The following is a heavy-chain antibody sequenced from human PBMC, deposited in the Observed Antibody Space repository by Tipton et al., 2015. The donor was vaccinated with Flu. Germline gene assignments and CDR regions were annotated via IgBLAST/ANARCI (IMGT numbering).Heavy chain of an antibody. Sequence: TLSLTCTVSGGSISSYYWSWIRQPPGKGLEWIGYTHYSGSTNHNPSLKSRVTISVDTSKNQFSLNLSSVTAADTAVYYCARITSSETFYYYMDVWGKGTTVTVSS. D-gene: IGHD2-2*01. CDR2: THYSGST. CDR3: ARITSSETFYYYMDV. CDR1: GGSISSYY. V-gene: IGHV4-59*01. J-gene: IGHJ6*03.